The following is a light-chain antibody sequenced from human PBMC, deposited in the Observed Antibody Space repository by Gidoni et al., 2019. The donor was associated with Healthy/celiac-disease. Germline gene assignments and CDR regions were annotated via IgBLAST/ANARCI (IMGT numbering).Light chain of an antibody. J-gene: IGKJ5*01. V-gene: IGKV1D-13*01. CDR1: QGISSA. Sequence: AIQLTQSPSSLSASVGDRVTITCRASQGISSALAWYQQKPGKAPKLLIYDASSLESGVPSRFSGSGSGTDFTLTISSLQPEDFATYYCQQFNNYPLSITFXQXTRLXIK. CDR3: QQFNNYPLSIT. CDR2: DAS.